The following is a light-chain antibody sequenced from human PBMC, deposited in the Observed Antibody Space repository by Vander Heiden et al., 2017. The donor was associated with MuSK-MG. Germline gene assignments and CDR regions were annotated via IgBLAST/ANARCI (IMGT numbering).Light chain of an antibody. J-gene: IGKJ3*01. Sequence: DIQMTQSPSSLSASIGDRVTITCRASQSISSYLNWYQQKPGKAPKLLIYAASSLQSGVPSRFSGSGSGTDFTRTISSLQPEDFATYDCQQSSTFGHGTKVDIK. V-gene: IGKV1-39*01. CDR2: AAS. CDR1: QSISSY. CDR3: QQSST.